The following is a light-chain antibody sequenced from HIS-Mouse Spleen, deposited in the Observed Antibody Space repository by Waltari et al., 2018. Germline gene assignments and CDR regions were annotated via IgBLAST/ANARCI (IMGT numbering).Light chain of an antibody. CDR1: QGISSY. Sequence: DIQLTQSPSFLSAPVGDRVTITCRASQGISSYFAWYQQKPGKAPKLLVYAASTLQSGVPARFSGSGAGTECTLTISSLQPEEFATYYCQQLNSYPPTFGQGTKVEI. CDR3: QQLNSYPPT. CDR2: AAS. J-gene: IGKJ1*01. V-gene: IGKV1-9*01.